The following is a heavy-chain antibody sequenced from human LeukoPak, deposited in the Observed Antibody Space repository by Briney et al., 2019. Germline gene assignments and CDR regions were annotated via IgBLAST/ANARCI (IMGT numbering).Heavy chain of an antibody. CDR3: TRVYCSSTSCYRVLGFDY. CDR1: GFTVGDYS. CDR2: IRSKAYGGTT. J-gene: IGHJ4*02. V-gene: IGHV3-49*04. D-gene: IGHD2-2*02. Sequence: GGSLRLSCTASGFTVGDYSISWVRQAPGKGLEWVGFIRSKAYGGTTEYAAAVKGRFTISRDDSKSIAYLKMNSLKTEETAVYYCTRVYCSSTSCYRVLGFDYWGQGTLVTVSS.